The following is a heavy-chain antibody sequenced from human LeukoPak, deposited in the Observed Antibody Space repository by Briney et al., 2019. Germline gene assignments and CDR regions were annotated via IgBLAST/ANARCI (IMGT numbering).Heavy chain of an antibody. Sequence: SETLSLTCTVSGGSISSSYYYWGWIRQPPGKGLGWIGSMYSSGSTYYNPSLKSRVTISVDTSKNQFSLKLSSVTAADTAVYYCARPSRDYDRHFDYWGQGTLVTVSS. D-gene: IGHD3-22*01. J-gene: IGHJ4*02. CDR2: MYSSGST. CDR3: ARPSRDYDRHFDY. V-gene: IGHV4-39*01. CDR1: GGSISSSYYY.